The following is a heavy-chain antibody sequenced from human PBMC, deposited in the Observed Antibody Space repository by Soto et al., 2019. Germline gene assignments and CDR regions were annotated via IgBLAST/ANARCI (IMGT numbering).Heavy chain of an antibody. D-gene: IGHD3-3*01. CDR3: AHRVLRTVLGLVTTTAIYFDF. CDR1: GFSLTTSGVG. J-gene: IGHJ4*02. Sequence: QITLNESGPTVVRPTETLTLTCSFSGFSLTTSGVGVCWVRQSPGKAPEWLALIYWDDDKRYSESLKSRLTITKDPPKTQAVLTVANLDTRHTATYYRAHRVLRTVLGLVTTTAIYFDFWGQGTPVAVSS. CDR2: IYWDDDK. V-gene: IGHV2-5*02.